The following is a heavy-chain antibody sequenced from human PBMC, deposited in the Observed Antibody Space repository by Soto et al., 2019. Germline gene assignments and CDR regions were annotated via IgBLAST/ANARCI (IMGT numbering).Heavy chain of an antibody. CDR3: ARGGDIVVVPAAIGAYYYYGMDV. Sequence: PSETLSLTCTVSGGSISSSSYYWGWIRQPPGKGLEWIGSIYYSGSIYYNPSLKSRVTISVDTSKNQFSLKLSSVTAADTAVYYCARGGDIVVVPAAIGAYYYYGMDVWGQGTTVTVSS. D-gene: IGHD2-2*02. CDR1: GGSISSSSYY. CDR2: IYYSGSI. J-gene: IGHJ6*02. V-gene: IGHV4-39*01.